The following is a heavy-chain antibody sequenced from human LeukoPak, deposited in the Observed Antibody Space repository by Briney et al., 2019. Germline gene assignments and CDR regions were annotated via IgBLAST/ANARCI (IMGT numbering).Heavy chain of an antibody. CDR2: INHSGST. CDR3: ARRYSGSYHNVIDY. V-gene: IGHV4-34*01. CDR1: GGSFNDYY. J-gene: IGHJ4*02. Sequence: SETLPLTCAVYGGSFNDYYWNWLRQPPGKGLEWIGEINHSGSTNYNPSLKSRVTISVDTSKNQFSLKLSSVTAADTAVYYCARRYSGSYHNVIDYWGQGTLVTVSS. D-gene: IGHD1-26*01.